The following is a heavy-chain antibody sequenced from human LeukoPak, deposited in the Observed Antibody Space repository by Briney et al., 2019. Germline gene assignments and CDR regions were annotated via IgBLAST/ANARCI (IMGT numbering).Heavy chain of an antibody. CDR2: ISYDGSNK. D-gene: IGHD3-9*01. CDR3: AKDLLRYFDWSTLSFDY. J-gene: IGHJ4*02. Sequence: PGRSLRLSCAASGFTFSSYGMHWVRQAPGKGLEWVAVISYDGSNKYYADSVKGRFTISRDNSKNTLYLQMNSLRAEDTAVYYCAKDLLRYFDWSTLSFDYWGQGTLVTVSS. V-gene: IGHV3-30*18. CDR1: GFTFSSYG.